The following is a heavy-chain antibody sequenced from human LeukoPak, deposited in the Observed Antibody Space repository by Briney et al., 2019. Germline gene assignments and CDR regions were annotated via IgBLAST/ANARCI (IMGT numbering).Heavy chain of an antibody. CDR1: GFTFSVYQ. V-gene: IGHV3-23*01. CDR3: AKDANYLRSSGYLIPIDF. D-gene: IGHD3-22*01. Sequence: PGGSLRLSCAASGFTFSVYQMTWIRQAPGKGLEWVAAISGNGLGTYYADSVKGRFNISRDNSRNTLYLQMNSLRIEDTAFYYCAKDANYLRSSGYLIPIDFWGQGTLVTVSS. J-gene: IGHJ1*01. CDR2: ISGNGLGT.